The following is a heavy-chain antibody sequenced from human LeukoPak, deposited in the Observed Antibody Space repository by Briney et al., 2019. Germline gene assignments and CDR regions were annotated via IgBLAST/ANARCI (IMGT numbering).Heavy chain of an antibody. Sequence: SETLALTCTVSGGSISSSSYYWGWIRQPPGKGLEWIGSINYSGSTYYNPSLKSRVTISVDTSKNQFSLKLSSVTAADTAVYYCARHTWRGTTSRYHFDYWGQGTLVTVSS. V-gene: IGHV4-39*01. CDR2: INYSGST. J-gene: IGHJ4*02. CDR3: ARHTWRGTTSRYHFDY. CDR1: GGSISSSSYY. D-gene: IGHD2-2*01.